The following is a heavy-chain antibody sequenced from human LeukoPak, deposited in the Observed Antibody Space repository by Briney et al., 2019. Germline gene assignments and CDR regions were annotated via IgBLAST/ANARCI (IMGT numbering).Heavy chain of an antibody. CDR1: GGSFSGYY. V-gene: IGHV4-34*01. CDR3: ARGPLRLEDY. Sequence: SETLSLTCAVYGGSFSGYYWSWIRQPPGKGLEWIGEINHSGSTNYNPSLKSRVTISVDTSKNQFSLKLSSVTAADTAVYYCARGPLRLEDYWGQGTLVTVSS. CDR2: INHSGST. D-gene: IGHD1-1*01. J-gene: IGHJ4*02.